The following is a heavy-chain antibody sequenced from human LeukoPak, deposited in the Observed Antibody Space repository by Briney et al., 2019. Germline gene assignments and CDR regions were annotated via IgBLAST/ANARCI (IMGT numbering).Heavy chain of an antibody. CDR1: GFTFSSYW. Sequence: PGGSLRLSCAASGFTFSSYWMHWVRQAPGKGLVWVSRINSDGSSTSYADSVKGRFTISIDNAKNTLYLRMNSLRAEDTAVYYCAPLGELVDGGWGQGTLVTVSS. V-gene: IGHV3-74*01. CDR3: APLGELVDGG. CDR2: INSDGSST. J-gene: IGHJ4*02. D-gene: IGHD3-16*01.